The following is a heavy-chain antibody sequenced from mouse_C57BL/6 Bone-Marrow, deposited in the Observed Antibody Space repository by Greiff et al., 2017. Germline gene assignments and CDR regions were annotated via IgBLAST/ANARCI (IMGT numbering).Heavy chain of an antibody. V-gene: IGHV1-5*01. J-gene: IGHJ4*01. CDR2: IYPGNSDT. Sequence: VQLQQSGTVLARPGASVKMSCKTSGYTFTSYWMHWVKQRPGQGLEWIGAIYPGNSDTSYNQKFKGKAKLTAVTSASTAYMELSSLTNEDSAVYYCTRSGPMTTVVAPMDYWGQGTSVTVSS. CDR1: GYTFTSYW. D-gene: IGHD1-1*01. CDR3: TRSGPMTTVVAPMDY.